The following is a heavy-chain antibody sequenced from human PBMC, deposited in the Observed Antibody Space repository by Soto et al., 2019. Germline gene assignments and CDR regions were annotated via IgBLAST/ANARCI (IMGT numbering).Heavy chain of an antibody. D-gene: IGHD1-7*01. V-gene: IGHV3-23*01. CDR2: ISYSADKT. Sequence: EVQLLESGGGLVQPGGSLRLSCAASGFTFSNYVMNWVRQAPGKGLEWVSTISYSADKTFYADSVKGRFTISRDNSRDTLFRQMNSLRADDAAGYYCARRARTATTNWGAFDSWGQGTMVTVSS. CDR1: GFTFSNYV. CDR3: ARRARTATTNWGAFDS. J-gene: IGHJ3*02.